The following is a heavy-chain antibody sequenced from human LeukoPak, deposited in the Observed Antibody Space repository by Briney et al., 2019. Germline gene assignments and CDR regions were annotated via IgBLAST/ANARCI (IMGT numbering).Heavy chain of an antibody. V-gene: IGHV3-66*01. CDR1: GFTVSSNY. J-gene: IGHJ4*02. CDR2: IYSGGST. D-gene: IGHD3-10*01. Sequence: GGSLRLSCAASGFTVSSNYMCWVRQAPGKGLEWVSVIYSGGSTYYADSVKGRFTISRDNSKNTLYLQMNSLRAEDTAVYYCAREPLWFGELFFDYWRQGTLVTVSS. CDR3: AREPLWFGELFFDY.